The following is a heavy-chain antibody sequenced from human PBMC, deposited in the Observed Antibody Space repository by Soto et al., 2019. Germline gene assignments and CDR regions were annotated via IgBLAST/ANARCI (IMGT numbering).Heavy chain of an antibody. CDR1: GGSFSGYY. D-gene: IGHD3-3*01. Sequence: PSETLSLTCAVYGGSFSGYYWSWIRQPPGKGLEWIGEINHSGSTNYHPSLKSRVTISVDTSKDQFSLKLSSVTSADTAVYHCARGGVGYDFWSGCSQYYYYGMDVWGQGTTVTVSS. V-gene: IGHV4-34*01. CDR2: INHSGST. CDR3: ARGGVGYDFWSGCSQYYYYGMDV. J-gene: IGHJ6*02.